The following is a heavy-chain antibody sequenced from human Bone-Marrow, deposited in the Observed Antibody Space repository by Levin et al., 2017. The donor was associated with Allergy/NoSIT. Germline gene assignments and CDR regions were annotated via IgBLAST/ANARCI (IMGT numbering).Heavy chain of an antibody. CDR1: GFTFSSYG. CDR2: IWYDGSNK. D-gene: IGHD1-1*01. V-gene: IGHV3-33*01. J-gene: IGHJ4*02. Sequence: GGSLRLSCAASGFTFSSYGMHWVRQAPGKGLEWVAVIWYDGSNKYYTDSVKGRFTISRDNSKNTLYLQMNSLRAEDTAVYYCARERGTGRFDYWGQGTLVTVSS. CDR3: ARERGTGRFDY.